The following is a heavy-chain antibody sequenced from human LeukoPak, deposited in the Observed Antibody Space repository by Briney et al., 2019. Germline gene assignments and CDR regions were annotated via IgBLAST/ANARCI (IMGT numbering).Heavy chain of an antibody. J-gene: IGHJ4*02. CDR2: ISGRGGST. Sequence: PGGSLRLSCAASGFTFSSYAMSWVCQAPGKGLEWVSGISGRGGSTYYADSVKGRFTISRDNSKNTLYLQMNSLGAEDTALYYCAKDLPSGGGSDYWGQGTLVTVSS. V-gene: IGHV3-23*01. CDR3: AKDLPSGGGSDY. CDR1: GFTFSSYA. D-gene: IGHD1-14*01.